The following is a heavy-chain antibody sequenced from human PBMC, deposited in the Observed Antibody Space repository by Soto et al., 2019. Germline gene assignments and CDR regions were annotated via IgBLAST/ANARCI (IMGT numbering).Heavy chain of an antibody. CDR2: INAGNGNT. J-gene: IGHJ5*02. D-gene: IGHD2-2*01. V-gene: IGHV1-3*01. CDR3: ARDQVPAALLGWFDP. Sequence: EASVKVSCKASGYTFTSYAMHWVRQAPGQRLEWMGWINAGNGNTKYSQKFQGRVTITRDTSASTAYMELRSLRSDDTAVYYCARDQVPAALLGWFDPWGQEPWSPSPQ. CDR1: GYTFTSYA.